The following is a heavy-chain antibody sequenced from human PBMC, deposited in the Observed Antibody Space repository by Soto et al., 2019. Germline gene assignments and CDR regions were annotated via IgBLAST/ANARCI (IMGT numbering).Heavy chain of an antibody. V-gene: IGHV3-33*01. D-gene: IGHD6-19*01. CDR3: ARDGQSLAPYALHV. CDR2: IWYDGSNK. CDR1: GFTFSGHA. Sequence: QVQVVESGGGVVQPGRSLRLSCTASGFTFSGHAMHWVRQPPGKGLEWVAQIWYDGSNKYYADSVKGRFTISRDNSKNTLYVQMDSLRVEDTAVYYCARDGQSLAPYALHVWGQGTSVTVSS. J-gene: IGHJ6*02.